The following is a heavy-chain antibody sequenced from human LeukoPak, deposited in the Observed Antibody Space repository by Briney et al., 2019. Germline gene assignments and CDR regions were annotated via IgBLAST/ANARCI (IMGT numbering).Heavy chain of an antibody. Sequence: PSGTLSLTCAVYGGSFSGYYWSWIRQPPGKGLEWIGEINHSGSTNYNPSLKSRVTISVDTSKNQFSLKLSSVTAADTAVYYCARGYGIAARRGSWFDPWGQGTLVTVSS. J-gene: IGHJ5*02. CDR2: INHSGST. D-gene: IGHD6-6*01. V-gene: IGHV4-34*01. CDR1: GGSFSGYY. CDR3: ARGYGIAARRGSWFDP.